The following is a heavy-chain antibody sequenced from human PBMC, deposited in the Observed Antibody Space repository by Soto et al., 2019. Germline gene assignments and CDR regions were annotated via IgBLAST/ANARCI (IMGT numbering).Heavy chain of an antibody. CDR3: ARAGKYYYGSGSPYYYGMDV. J-gene: IGHJ6*02. D-gene: IGHD3-10*01. CDR2: ISGYNGNT. V-gene: IGHV1-18*04. CDR1: GYTFTSYG. Sequence: QVQLVQSGAEVKKPGASVKVSCKASGYTFTSYGVIWVRQAPGQGLEWMGWISGYNGNTNYAQKLQGRVTMTTDTSTSTAYMELRSLRSDDTAVYYCARAGKYYYGSGSPYYYGMDVCGQGITVTVSS.